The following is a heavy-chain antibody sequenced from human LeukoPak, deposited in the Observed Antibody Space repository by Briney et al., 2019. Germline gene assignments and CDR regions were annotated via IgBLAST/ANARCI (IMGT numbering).Heavy chain of an antibody. CDR1: GGSISSSSYY. J-gene: IGHJ4*02. CDR2: IYTSGST. D-gene: IGHD3-10*01. Sequence: ASETLSLTCTVSGGSISSSSYYWSWIRQPAGKGLEWIGRIYTSGSTNYNPSLKSRVTISVDTSKNQFSLKLSSVTAADTAVYYCARTPEWFGESYFDYWAREPWSPSPQ. CDR3: ARTPEWFGESYFDY. V-gene: IGHV4-61*02.